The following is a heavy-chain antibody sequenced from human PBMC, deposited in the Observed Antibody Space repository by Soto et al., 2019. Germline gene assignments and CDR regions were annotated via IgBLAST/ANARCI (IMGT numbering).Heavy chain of an antibody. J-gene: IGHJ5*02. CDR1: GGSISSYY. Sequence: SETLSLTCTVSGGSISSYYWSWIRQPPGKGLEWIGYIYYSGSTNYNPSLKSRVTISVDTSKNQFSLKLSSVTAADTAVYYCARSGYYAYNWFDPWGQGTLVTVSS. V-gene: IGHV4-59*01. D-gene: IGHD3-3*01. CDR3: ARSGYYAYNWFDP. CDR2: IYYSGST.